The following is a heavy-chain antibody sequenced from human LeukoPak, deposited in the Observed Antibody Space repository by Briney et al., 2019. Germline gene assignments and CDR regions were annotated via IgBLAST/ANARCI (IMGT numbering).Heavy chain of an antibody. CDR3: AREEGYIYGLLDY. CDR2: ISSSSSYI. V-gene: IGHV3-21*01. CDR1: GFTFSSYS. Sequence: GGSLRLSCAASGFTFSSYSMNWVRQAPGKGLEWVSSISSSSSYIYYADSVKGRFTISRDNAKNSLYLQMNSLRAEDTAVYYCAREEGYIYGLLDYWGQGTLVTVSS. J-gene: IGHJ4*02. D-gene: IGHD5-18*01.